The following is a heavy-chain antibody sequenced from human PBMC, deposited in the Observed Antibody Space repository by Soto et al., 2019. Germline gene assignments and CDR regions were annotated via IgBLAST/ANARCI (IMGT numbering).Heavy chain of an antibody. J-gene: IGHJ4*02. D-gene: IGHD3-22*01. V-gene: IGHV1-24*01. Sequence: GASVKVSCKVSGYTLTELSMHWVRQAPGKGLEWMGGFDPEDGETIYAQKFQGRVTTTEDTSTDTAYMELSSLRSEDTAVYYCATDRYRYASSGYYLDYWGQGTLVTVSS. CDR3: ATDRYRYASSGYYLDY. CDR1: GYTLTELS. CDR2: FDPEDGET.